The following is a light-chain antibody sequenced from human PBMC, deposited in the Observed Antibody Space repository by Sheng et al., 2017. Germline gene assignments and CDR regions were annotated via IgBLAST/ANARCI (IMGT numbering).Light chain of an antibody. V-gene: IGKV3-15*01. CDR3: QQYNSYWT. Sequence: DIVLTQSPATLSLSPGERATLSCRASQSVSSNLAWYQQKPGQAPRLLIYGASTRATGIPAKFSGSGSGTEFTLTISSLQPDDFATYYCQQYNSYWTFGQGTKVEIK. CDR2: GAS. J-gene: IGKJ1*01. CDR1: QSVSSN.